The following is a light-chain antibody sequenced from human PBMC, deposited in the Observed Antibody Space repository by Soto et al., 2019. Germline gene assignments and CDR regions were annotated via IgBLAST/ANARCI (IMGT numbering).Light chain of an antibody. CDR1: SSDVGGYNY. Sequence: QSALAQPASVSGSPGQSITISCTGTSSDVGGYNYVSWYQQHPGKAPKLIIYEVSHRPSGASNHFSGYKSGNTASLTISGLQAADEADYSCSSYTTTSTPCVFGTGTKVTVL. CDR3: SSYTTTSTPCV. CDR2: EVS. J-gene: IGLJ1*01. V-gene: IGLV2-14*01.